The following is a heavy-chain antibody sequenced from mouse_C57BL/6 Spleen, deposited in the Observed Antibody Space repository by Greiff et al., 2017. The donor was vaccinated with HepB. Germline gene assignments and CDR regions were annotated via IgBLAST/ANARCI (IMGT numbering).Heavy chain of an antibody. J-gene: IGHJ1*03. CDR1: GYTFTDYN. Sequence: VQLQQSGPELVKPGASVKIPCKASGYTFTDYNMDWVKQSHGKSLEWIGDINPNNGGTIYNQKFKGKATLTVDKSSSTAYMELRSLTSEDTAVYYCARSLITTVVATRYFDVWGTGTTVTVSS. V-gene: IGHV1-18*01. CDR2: INPNNGGT. CDR3: ARSLITTVVATRYFDV. D-gene: IGHD1-1*01.